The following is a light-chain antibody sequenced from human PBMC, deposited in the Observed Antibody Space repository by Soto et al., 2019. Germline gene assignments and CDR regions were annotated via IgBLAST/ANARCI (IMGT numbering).Light chain of an antibody. CDR2: DAF. CDR3: QQRYNWPPIT. Sequence: EFVLTQSAATLSLSPGERASLSCRASQNIGINLAWYQQKPGQAPRLLIYDAFNRATGVPARFSGSGSGTDFTLTISSLEPEDFAFYYCQQRYNWPPITFGQGTRLEIK. J-gene: IGKJ5*01. CDR1: QNIGIN. V-gene: IGKV3-11*01.